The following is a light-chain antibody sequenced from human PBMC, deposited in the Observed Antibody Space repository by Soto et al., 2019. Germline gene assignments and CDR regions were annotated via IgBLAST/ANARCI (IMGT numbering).Light chain of an antibody. CDR3: QQASTFPHT. Sequence: DIQMTQSPSSVSASVGDTVTISCRASQGIGTWLAWYQHKPGKAPKLLIAAASSLQSGVPSRFSGSGSGTDFTLTISSLQPEDFATYYCQQASTFPHTFGQGTKLEIK. J-gene: IGKJ2*01. V-gene: IGKV1-12*01. CDR1: QGIGTW. CDR2: AAS.